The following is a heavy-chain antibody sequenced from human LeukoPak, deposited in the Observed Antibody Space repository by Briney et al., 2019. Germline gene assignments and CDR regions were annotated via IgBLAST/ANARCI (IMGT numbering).Heavy chain of an antibody. CDR3: AKERKNLGGPPELDY. CDR1: GFSFDDYA. Sequence: PGRSLRLSCATSGFSFDDYAMHWVRNAPGKCLECVLGISMNSRSIAYGDSVKGRFTISRDNVKDCLFLQMNSPVFDDTALYCCAKERKNLGGPPELDYWGQGTMVTVSS. J-gene: IGHJ4*02. V-gene: IGHV3-9*01. D-gene: IGHD3-16*01. CDR2: ISMNSRSI.